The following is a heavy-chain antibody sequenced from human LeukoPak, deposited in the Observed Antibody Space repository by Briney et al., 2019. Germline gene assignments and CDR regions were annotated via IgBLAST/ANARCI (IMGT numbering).Heavy chain of an antibody. CDR1: GYSFTSYW. V-gene: IGHV5-51*01. CDR2: IYPGDSDT. CDR3: ARGSSSWYDAFDI. J-gene: IGHJ3*02. D-gene: IGHD6-13*01. Sequence: GESLKISCKGSGYSFTSYWIGWVRQMPGKGLEWMGIIYPGDSDTKYSPSFQGQVTISADKSISTAYLQWSSLKASDTAMYYCARGSSSWYDAFDIWGQGTMVTVSS.